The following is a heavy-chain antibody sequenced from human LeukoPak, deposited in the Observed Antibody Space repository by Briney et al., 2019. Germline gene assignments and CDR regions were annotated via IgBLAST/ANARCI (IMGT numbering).Heavy chain of an antibody. CDR2: VYHTGST. CDR3: ASLLTVSSSGRDY. J-gene: IGHJ4*02. D-gene: IGHD6-6*01. V-gene: IGHV4-59*08. Sequence: SETLSLTSSVSGGSISSYYWSWIVQPPGKGLEYIGYVYHTGSTNYNPSLKSRVTISLDTSENQFSLKLTSVTAADTAVYYCASLLTVSSSGRDYWGQGTLVTVSS. CDR1: GGSISSYY.